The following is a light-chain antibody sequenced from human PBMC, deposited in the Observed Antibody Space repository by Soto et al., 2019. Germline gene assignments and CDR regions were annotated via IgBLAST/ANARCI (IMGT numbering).Light chain of an antibody. Sequence: DIQMTQSPSTLSASVGDRVTITCRASQSISPCLAWYQQIPGEAPKLLIYKASSLESWVPSRFSGSGSGTEFTLTISSLQPDDVATYYCQQYATYWTFGQGTKV. CDR2: KAS. CDR1: QSISPC. J-gene: IGKJ1*01. V-gene: IGKV1-5*03. CDR3: QQYATYWT.